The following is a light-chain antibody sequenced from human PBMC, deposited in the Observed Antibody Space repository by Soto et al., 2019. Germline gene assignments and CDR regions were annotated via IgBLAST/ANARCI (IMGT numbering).Light chain of an antibody. Sequence: QSALTQPPSASGSPGQSVTISCTGTSSSNIGAGYDVHWYQQLPGTAPKLLIYGNSNRPSGVPDRFSGSKSGTSASLAITGLQAEDEADYYCQSYDSSLSGLYVFGTGTKVTVL. CDR3: QSYDSSLSGLYV. V-gene: IGLV1-40*01. CDR1: SSNIGAGYD. CDR2: GNS. J-gene: IGLJ1*01.